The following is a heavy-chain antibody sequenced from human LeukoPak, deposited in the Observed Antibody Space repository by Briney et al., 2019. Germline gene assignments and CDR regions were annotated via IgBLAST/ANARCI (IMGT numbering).Heavy chain of an antibody. CDR2: ISGSAAST. D-gene: IGHD1-7*01. Sequence: GGSLRLSCAASGFTVSSNYMNWVRQAPGEGLEWVSSISGSAASTYYADSVKGRFTISRDNSKNTLYLQMDSLRADDTAVYYCAKGGRITGTLDSWGQGTLVPVSS. CDR3: AKGGRITGTLDS. J-gene: IGHJ4*02. CDR1: GFTVSSNY. V-gene: IGHV3-23*01.